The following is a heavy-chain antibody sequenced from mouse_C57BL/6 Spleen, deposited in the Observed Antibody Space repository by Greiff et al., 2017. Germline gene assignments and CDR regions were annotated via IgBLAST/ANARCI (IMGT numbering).Heavy chain of an antibody. CDR3: ARENYGSSLDY. D-gene: IGHD1-1*01. Sequence: EVKVEESEGGLVQPGSSMKLSCTASGFTFSDYYMAWVRQVPEKGLEWVANINYDGSSTYYLDSLKSRFIISRDNANNILYLQMSSLKSEDTATYYCARENYGSSLDYGGQGTTLTVSA. J-gene: IGHJ2*01. CDR2: INYDGSST. CDR1: GFTFSDYY. V-gene: IGHV5-16*01.